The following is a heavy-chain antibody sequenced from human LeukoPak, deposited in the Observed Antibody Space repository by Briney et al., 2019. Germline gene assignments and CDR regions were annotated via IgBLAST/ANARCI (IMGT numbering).Heavy chain of an antibody. CDR3: TMVRGLDKVSGAFDI. Sequence: AASLRLFCSASGFSFSDYYMSWIRQAPGKGLEWVSYISSSGSTIYYADSVKGRFTISRDNAKNSLYLQMNSLRAEDTAVYYCTMVRGLDKVSGAFDIWGQGTMVTVSS. D-gene: IGHD3-10*01. CDR2: ISSSGSTI. J-gene: IGHJ3*02. V-gene: IGHV3-11*04. CDR1: GFSFSDYY.